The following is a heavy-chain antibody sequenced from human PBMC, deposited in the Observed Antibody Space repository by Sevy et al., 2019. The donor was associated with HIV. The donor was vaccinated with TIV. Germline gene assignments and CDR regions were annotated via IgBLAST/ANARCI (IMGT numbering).Heavy chain of an antibody. CDR2: ISSSSSTI. V-gene: IGHV3-48*02. D-gene: IGHD6-19*01. CDR3: ARVRGWATGDNWFDT. CDR1: GFTFSSYS. Sequence: GGSLRLSCAASGFTFSSYSMNWVRQAPGKGLEWVSYISSSSSTIYYADSVKGRFTIFRDKANNSRYLHMNSLRDEHTAVYYCARVRGWATGDNWFDTWGQGTLVTVSS. J-gene: IGHJ5*02.